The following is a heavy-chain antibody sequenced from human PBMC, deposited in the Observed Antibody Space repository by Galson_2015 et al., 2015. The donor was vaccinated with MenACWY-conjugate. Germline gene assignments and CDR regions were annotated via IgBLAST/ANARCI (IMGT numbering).Heavy chain of an antibody. D-gene: IGHD1-26*01. Sequence: SLRLSCAASGFTFSSYAMSWVRQAPGKGLEWVSAISGSGGSTYYADSVKGRFTISRDNSKNTLYLQMNSPRAEDTAVYYCVKDIWDLSNPGYWGQGTLVPVSS. J-gene: IGHJ4*02. CDR1: GFTFSSYA. CDR2: ISGSGGST. V-gene: IGHV3-23*01. CDR3: VKDIWDLSNPGY.